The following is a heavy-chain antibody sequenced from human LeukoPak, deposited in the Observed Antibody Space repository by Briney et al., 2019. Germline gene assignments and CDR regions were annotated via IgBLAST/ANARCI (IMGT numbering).Heavy chain of an antibody. CDR3: ARRRRSYYDSSGYPGLIY. CDR2: IYTSGST. Sequence: SETLSLTCTVSGGSISSYYWSWIRQPAGKGLEWIGRIYTSGSTNYNPSLKSRVTMSVDTSKNQFSLKLSSVTAADTAVYYCARRRRSYYDSSGYPGLIYWGQGTLVTVSS. J-gene: IGHJ4*02. CDR1: GGSISSYY. D-gene: IGHD3-22*01. V-gene: IGHV4-4*07.